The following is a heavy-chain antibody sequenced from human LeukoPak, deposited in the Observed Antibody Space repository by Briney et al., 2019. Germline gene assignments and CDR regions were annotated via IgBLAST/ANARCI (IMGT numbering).Heavy chain of an antibody. CDR1: GYTFTGYY. D-gene: IGHD6-19*01. Sequence: ASVEVSCKASGYTFTGYYMHWVRQAPGQGLEWMGWINPNSGGTNYAQRFQGWVTMTRDTSISTAYMELSRLRSDDTAVYYCARVYSSGWPFDYWGQGTLVTVSS. V-gene: IGHV1-2*04. CDR2: INPNSGGT. J-gene: IGHJ4*02. CDR3: ARVYSSGWPFDY.